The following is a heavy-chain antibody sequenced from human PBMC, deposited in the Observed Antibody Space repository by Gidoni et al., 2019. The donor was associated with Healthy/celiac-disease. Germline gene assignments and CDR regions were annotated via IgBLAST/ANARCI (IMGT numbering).Heavy chain of an antibody. D-gene: IGHD2-2*01. J-gene: IGHJ4*02. Sequence: EVQLVESGGGLVQTGRSLRLSCAASGSTLDDYAMHWVRQAPGKGLECVSGISWNSCSIGYSDSVKGRFTISRDNAKNSLYLQMNSLRAEDTALYYCAKDMGYQLLTQLDYWGQGTLVTVSS. CDR2: ISWNSCSI. V-gene: IGHV3-9*01. CDR1: GSTLDDYA. CDR3: AKDMGYQLLTQLDY.